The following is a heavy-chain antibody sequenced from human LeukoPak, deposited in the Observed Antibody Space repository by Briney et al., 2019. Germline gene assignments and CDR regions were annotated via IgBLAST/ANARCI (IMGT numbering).Heavy chain of an antibody. V-gene: IGHV3-11*05. J-gene: IGHJ5*01. Sequence: GGSLRLSCAATGFTFSNYYMRCLRQAPGKGLEWVSHISSSTGYTKYADSVKGRFTISRDNSKNSLYLEMNSLRAEDTALYYCARDYKDSAGYGWFDYWGQGTLVTVSS. CDR3: ARDYKDSAGYGWFDY. CDR1: GFTFSNYY. CDR2: ISSSTGYT. D-gene: IGHD3-10*01.